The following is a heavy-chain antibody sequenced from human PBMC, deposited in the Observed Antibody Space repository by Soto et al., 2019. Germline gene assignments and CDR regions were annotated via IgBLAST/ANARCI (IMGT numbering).Heavy chain of an antibody. CDR2: TYSRSKWYN. Sequence: PSQTLSLTFAISGDSVSSNTSSWNWVRQSPSRGLEWLGRTYSRSKWYNDYAVSVKSRIIINPDTSKNQFSLQLNSVTPEDTAVYYCAKGDNLGPKTGYAFDPWGQGIMVTV. CDR3: AKGDNLGPKTGYAFDP. CDR1: GDSVSSNTSS. J-gene: IGHJ5*02. D-gene: IGHD5-12*01. V-gene: IGHV6-1*01.